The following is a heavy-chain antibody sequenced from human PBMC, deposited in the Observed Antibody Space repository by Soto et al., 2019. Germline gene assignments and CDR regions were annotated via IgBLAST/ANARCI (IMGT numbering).Heavy chain of an antibody. D-gene: IGHD3-22*01. Sequence: GGSLRLSCGASGIIFSTYAMSWVRQAPGKGLEWVSGISGSGGGTNYADSVKGRFTISRDNSNNTLYLQMNSLRAEDTAVYYCAKYYYDISMGFLDYWGQGTLVTVSS. V-gene: IGHV3-23*01. CDR3: AKYYYDISMGFLDY. J-gene: IGHJ4*02. CDR1: GIIFSTYA. CDR2: ISGSGGGT.